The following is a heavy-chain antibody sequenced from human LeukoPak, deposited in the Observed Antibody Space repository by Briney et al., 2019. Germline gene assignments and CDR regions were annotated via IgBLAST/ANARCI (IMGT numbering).Heavy chain of an antibody. Sequence: ASVKVSCKTSGYTFDSYGISWVRQAPGQGLEWMAWITAYSGHVDYAQNLQGRVTVTTDTSTSTAYMELRSLRSDDTAVYYCARGGRTTTTDYWGQGTLVTVSS. CDR3: ARGGRTTTTDY. CDR2: ITAYSGHV. J-gene: IGHJ4*02. CDR1: GYTFDSYG. D-gene: IGHD2/OR15-2a*01. V-gene: IGHV1-18*01.